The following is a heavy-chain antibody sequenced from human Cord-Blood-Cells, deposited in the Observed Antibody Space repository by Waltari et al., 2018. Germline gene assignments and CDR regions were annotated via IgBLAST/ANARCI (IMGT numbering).Heavy chain of an antibody. CDR3: ARGRYSSGFDY. D-gene: IGHD6-19*01. CDR1: GFPVRSNY. J-gene: IGHJ4*02. CDR2: IYSGGST. V-gene: IGHV3-53*01. Sequence: EVQLVESGGGLIQPGGSLRLSCAASGFPVRSNYISWVRQAPGKGLEWVSVIYSGGSTYYADSVKGRFTISRDNSKNTLYLQMNSLRAEDTAVYYCARGRYSSGFDYWGQGTLVTVSS.